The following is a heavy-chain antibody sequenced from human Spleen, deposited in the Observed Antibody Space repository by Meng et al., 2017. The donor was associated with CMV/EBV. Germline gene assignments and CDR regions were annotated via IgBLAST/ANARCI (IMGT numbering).Heavy chain of an antibody. J-gene: IGHJ5*02. V-gene: IGHV1-2*02. Sequence: ASVKVSCKASGYILIDYYMHWVRQAPGQGLEWMGWFNPHSGGTNYAQKFQGRVTMTRDTSISTAYMELSRLTSEDTAVYYCATVEPAAATLNWFDPWGQGTLVTVSS. CDR1: GYILIDYY. CDR2: FNPHSGGT. D-gene: IGHD2-2*01. CDR3: ATVEPAAATLNWFDP.